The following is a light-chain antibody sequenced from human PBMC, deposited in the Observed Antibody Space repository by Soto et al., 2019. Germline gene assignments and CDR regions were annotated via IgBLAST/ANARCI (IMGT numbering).Light chain of an antibody. CDR1: SSDLGVYNY. CDR2: EVS. Sequence: QSALTQPASVSGSPGQSITISCTGTSSDLGVYNYVSWYQQNPGKAPKLMIYEVSNRPSGVSNRFSGSKSGNTASLTISGLQAEDEADYYCSSYASSSTLVVFGGGTKVTVL. CDR3: SSYASSSTLVV. J-gene: IGLJ3*02. V-gene: IGLV2-14*01.